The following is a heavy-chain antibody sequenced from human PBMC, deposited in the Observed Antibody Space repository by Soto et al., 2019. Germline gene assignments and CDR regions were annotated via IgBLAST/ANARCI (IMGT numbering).Heavy chain of an antibody. V-gene: IGHV4-34*01. CDR1: GGSISGYY. CDR2: INHSGST. CDR3: ARYYYDSSGCFDY. J-gene: IGHJ4*02. Sequence: SETLSLTCAVYGGSISGYYWSWIRQPPGKGLEWIGKINHSGSTNYNPSLKSRVTISVDTSKNQFSLKLSSVTAADTAVYYCARYYYDSSGCFDYWGQGTLVTVSS. D-gene: IGHD3-22*01.